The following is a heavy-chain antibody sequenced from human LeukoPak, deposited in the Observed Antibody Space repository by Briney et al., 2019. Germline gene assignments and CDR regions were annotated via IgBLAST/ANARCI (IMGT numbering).Heavy chain of an antibody. J-gene: IGHJ4*02. V-gene: IGHV3-74*01. CDR1: GFTFSSYW. CDR2: INSDGSST. D-gene: IGHD3-22*01. Sequence: GGSLRLSCAASGFTFSSYWMHWVRQASGKGLVWVSRINSDGSSTSYADSVKGRFTISRDNAKNTLYLQMNSLRAEDTAVCYCARSDRKYYYDSSGSFSSDYWGQGTLVTVSS. CDR3: ARSDRKYYYDSSGSFSSDY.